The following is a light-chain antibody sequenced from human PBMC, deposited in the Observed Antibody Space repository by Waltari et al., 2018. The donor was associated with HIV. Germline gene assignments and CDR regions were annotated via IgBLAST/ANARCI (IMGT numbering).Light chain of an antibody. CDR1: SSEVGGYNY. J-gene: IGLJ1*01. Sequence: QSALTQPRSVSGSPGQSVTISCTGPSSEVGGYNYVSWYQQHPGKAPKLMIYDVTQRPSGVPDRFSGSKSGNTASLTISGLQAEDEADYYCCSYAGSYTYVFGTGTKVTVL. CDR3: CSYAGSYTYV. V-gene: IGLV2-11*01. CDR2: DVT.